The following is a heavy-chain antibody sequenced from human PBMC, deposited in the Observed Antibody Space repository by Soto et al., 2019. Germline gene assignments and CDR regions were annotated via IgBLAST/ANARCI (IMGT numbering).Heavy chain of an antibody. V-gene: IGHV5-51*01. D-gene: IGHD5-18*01. Sequence: GESLKISCQGSGYSFTSYWIGWVRQMPGKGLEWMGIIYPGDSDTRYSPSFQGQVNISADKSISTAYLQWSSLKASDTAMYYWATEGPGYSYGYYGMDVWGQGTTVNVSS. CDR2: IYPGDSDT. CDR1: GYSFTSYW. CDR3: ATEGPGYSYGYYGMDV. J-gene: IGHJ6*02.